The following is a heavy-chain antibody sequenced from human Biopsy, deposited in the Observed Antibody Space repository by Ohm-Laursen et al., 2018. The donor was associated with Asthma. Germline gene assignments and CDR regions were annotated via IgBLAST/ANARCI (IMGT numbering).Heavy chain of an antibody. CDR1: GGSISSFY. Sequence: SQTLSLTCRVYGGSISSFYWSWIRQSPEKGLEWMGYVYWTGSTNYNPSLKSRITMSVDTSKNRMFLELTSVTAADTAVYYCARGPELDVWGQGTTVTVSS. J-gene: IGHJ6*02. CDR3: ARGPELDV. CDR2: VYWTGST. V-gene: IGHV4-59*12.